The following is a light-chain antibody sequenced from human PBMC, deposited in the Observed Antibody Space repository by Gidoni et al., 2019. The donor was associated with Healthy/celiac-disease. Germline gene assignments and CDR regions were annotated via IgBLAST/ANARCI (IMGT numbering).Light chain of an antibody. J-gene: IGLJ3*02. CDR3: AAWDDSLNGWV. V-gene: IGLV1-44*01. CDR1: RSNIGSKT. CDR2: SNN. Sequence: QSVLTQPPSASGTPGQRVTISCSGSRSNIGSKTVNWYQQHPGTAPILLIYSNNQRPSGVPDRFSGSKSGTSASLSISGLQSEDEADYYCAAWDDSLNGWVFGGGTKLTVL.